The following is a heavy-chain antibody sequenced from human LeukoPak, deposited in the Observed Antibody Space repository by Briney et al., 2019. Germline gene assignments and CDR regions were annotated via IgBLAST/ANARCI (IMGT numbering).Heavy chain of an antibody. V-gene: IGHV3-21*01. D-gene: IGHD1-26*01. Sequence: PGGSLRLSRAASGFTFSSYSMNWVRQAPGKGLEWVSSISSSSSYIYYADSVKGRFTISRDNAKNSLYLQMNSLRAENTAVYYCARGEWELPNYFDYWGQGTLVTVSS. CDR3: ARGEWELPNYFDY. J-gene: IGHJ4*02. CDR2: ISSSSSYI. CDR1: GFTFSSYS.